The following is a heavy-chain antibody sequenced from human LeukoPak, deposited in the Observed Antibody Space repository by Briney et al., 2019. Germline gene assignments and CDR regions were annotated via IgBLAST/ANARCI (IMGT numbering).Heavy chain of an antibody. CDR2: IYTSGST. J-gene: IGHJ6*03. D-gene: IGHD1-26*01. V-gene: IGHV4-4*07. Sequence: SETLSLTCTVSGGSISSYYWSWVRQPAGKGLEWIGRIYTSGSTNYNPSLKSRVTMSVDTSKKQISLKLSSVTAADTAVYYCARDFTDSGSSLVYYYYYYMDVRGKGITVTVSS. CDR1: GGSISSYY. CDR3: ARDFTDSGSSLVYYYYYYMDV.